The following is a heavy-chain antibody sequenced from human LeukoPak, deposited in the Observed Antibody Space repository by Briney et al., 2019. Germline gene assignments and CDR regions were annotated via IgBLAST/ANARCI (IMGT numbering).Heavy chain of an antibody. D-gene: IGHD2-2*01. J-gene: IGHJ5*02. CDR3: ARLISSAYKGWVDP. CDR1: GGSISSYY. V-gene: IGHV4-59*08. CDR2: IYYSGST. Sequence: NPSETLSLTCTVSGGSISSYYWNWIRQPPGKGLEWIGYIYYSGSTNYNPSLKSRVTISLDTSKNQFSLKLSSVTAADTAVYYCARLISSAYKGWVDPWGQGTLVTVSS.